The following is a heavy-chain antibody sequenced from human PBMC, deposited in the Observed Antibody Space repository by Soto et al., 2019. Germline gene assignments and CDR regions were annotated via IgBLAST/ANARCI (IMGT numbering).Heavy chain of an antibody. D-gene: IGHD3-16*02. V-gene: IGHV3-7*01. Sequence: PGGSLRLSCVVSGFPFSSYWMTWFRQPPGKGLEWVANIKPDGSETDYVDSVKGRFTISRDNARNSVYLQMNSLTAEDTAVFHCARGSYQFDYGGQGALVTVSS. CDR1: GFPFSSYW. CDR3: ARGSYQFDY. CDR2: IKPDGSET. J-gene: IGHJ4*02.